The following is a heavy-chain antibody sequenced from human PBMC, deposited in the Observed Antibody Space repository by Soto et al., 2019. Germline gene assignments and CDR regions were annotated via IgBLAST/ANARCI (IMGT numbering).Heavy chain of an antibody. D-gene: IGHD5-18*01. CDR1: GFTFRNAW. CDR2: IKSKTDGGTT. CDR3: TTGYSYGYDAFDI. Sequence: GGPLSLSCEALGFTFRNAWWTWARQAQGKGLEWVARIKSKTDGGTTDYAAPVKGRFTISRDDSKNTLYLQMNSLKTEDTAVYYCTTGYSYGYDAFDIWGQGTMVTVSS. V-gene: IGHV3-15*01. J-gene: IGHJ3*02.